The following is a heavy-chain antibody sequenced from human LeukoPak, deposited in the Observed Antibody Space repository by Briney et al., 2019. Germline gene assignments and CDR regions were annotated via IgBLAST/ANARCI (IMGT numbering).Heavy chain of an antibody. CDR3: ARYRGLTLYDSSGYYYVHAFDI. J-gene: IGHJ3*02. CDR2: IYYSGST. V-gene: IGHV4-61*01. CDR1: GGSVSSGSYY. D-gene: IGHD3-22*01. Sequence: SETLSLTCTVSGGSVSSGSYYWSWIRQPPGKGLEWIGYIYYSGSTNYNPSLKSRVTISVDTSKNQFSLKLSSVTAADTAVYYCARYRGLTLYDSSGYYYVHAFDIWGQGTMVTVSS.